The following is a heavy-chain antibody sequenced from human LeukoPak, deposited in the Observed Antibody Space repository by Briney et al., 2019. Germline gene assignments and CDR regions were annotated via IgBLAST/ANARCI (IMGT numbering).Heavy chain of an antibody. Sequence: PGGSRKLSCLASGFTFKLSAMTWVRQAPGKGLEWVSAICGTGDNTYYADSVKGRFTISRDNSRNTLYLQMDSLRAEDTATYYCARDRGPYVGIDNNWFDPWGQGTLVIVSS. CDR1: GFTFKLSA. V-gene: IGHV3-23*01. CDR3: ARDRGPYVGIDNNWFDP. CDR2: ICGTGDNT. D-gene: IGHD3-10*02. J-gene: IGHJ5*02.